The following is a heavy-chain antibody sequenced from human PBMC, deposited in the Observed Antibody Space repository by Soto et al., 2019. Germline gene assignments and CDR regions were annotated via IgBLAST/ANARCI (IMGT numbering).Heavy chain of an antibody. J-gene: IGHJ4*02. Sequence: GSLRLSCAVSGVTLSNVWMNWVRQAPGKGPEWVGRIKSKTDGGTVEYAAPVKDRFTISRDDSENTLYLQMNSLKTEDTAVYYCSHGYYQYFESWGQGTLVTVSS. V-gene: IGHV3-15*07. CDR2: IKSKTDGGTV. D-gene: IGHD5-18*01. CDR1: GVTLSNVW. CDR3: SHGYYQYFES.